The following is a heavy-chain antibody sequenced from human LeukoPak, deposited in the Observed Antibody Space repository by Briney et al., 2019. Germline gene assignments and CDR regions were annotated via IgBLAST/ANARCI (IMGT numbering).Heavy chain of an antibody. V-gene: IGHV3-30-3*01. CDR3: AREGYYGSGSPPSLYFDY. J-gene: IGHJ4*02. Sequence: PGGSLRLSCAASGFTCSSYAMDWVRQAPGKGLEWVAVISYDGSNKYYADSVKGRFTISRDNSRSTLYLQMNSLRAEDTAIYYCAREGYYGSGSPPSLYFDYWGQGTLVTVSS. D-gene: IGHD3-10*01. CDR1: GFTCSSYA. CDR2: ISYDGSNK.